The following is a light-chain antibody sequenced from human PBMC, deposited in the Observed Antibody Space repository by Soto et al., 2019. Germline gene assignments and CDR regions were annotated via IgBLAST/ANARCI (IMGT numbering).Light chain of an antibody. CDR3: QQYGGSPYT. J-gene: IGKJ2*01. Sequence: EIVLTQSPATLSLSPGERATLSCGASQSVSSSHLAWYQQKPGLAPRLLMYDASSRATGIPDRFSGSGSGTDFTLTISRLEPEDFAVYYCQQYGGSPYTFGQGTKLEIK. V-gene: IGKV3D-20*01. CDR1: QSVSSSH. CDR2: DAS.